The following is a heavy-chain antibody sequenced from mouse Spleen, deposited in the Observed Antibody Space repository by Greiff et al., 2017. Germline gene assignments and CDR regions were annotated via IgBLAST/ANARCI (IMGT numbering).Heavy chain of an antibody. CDR1: CYTFTSSW. CDR2: IDPSDSYT. D-gene: IGHD2-3*01. CDR3: ARRDDGAY. V-gene: IGHV1-69*01. Sequence: VQLKQSGAELLMPGASVKLSCKAFCYTFTSSWVHWVKQRPGQGLEWIGEIDPSDSYTNYNQKFKGKATLTVDKSSSTAYMQLSSLTSEDSAVYYCARRDDGAYWGQGTLVTVSA. J-gene: IGHJ3*01.